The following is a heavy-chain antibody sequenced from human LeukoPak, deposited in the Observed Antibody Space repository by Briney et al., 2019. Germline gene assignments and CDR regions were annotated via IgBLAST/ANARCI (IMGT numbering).Heavy chain of an antibody. CDR1: GFTFSGSW. CDR3: VLGYSYGYLFDY. Sequence: GGSLRLSCAASGFTFSGSWMSWVRQAPGKGLEWVALINQNGNEKYYVDSVKGGFTISRDNAKNSLYLQMNSLRAEDTAVYFCVLGYSYGYLFDYWGQGTLVTVSS. CDR2: INQNGNEK. D-gene: IGHD5-18*01. V-gene: IGHV3-7*01. J-gene: IGHJ4*02.